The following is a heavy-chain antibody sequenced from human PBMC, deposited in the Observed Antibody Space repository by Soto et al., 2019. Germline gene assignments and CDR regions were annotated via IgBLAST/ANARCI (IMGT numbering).Heavy chain of an antibody. CDR3: ARESGSILYHAFDI. V-gene: IGHV1-69*13. CDR1: GGTFSSYA. CDR2: IIPIFGTA. Sequence: GAAVKCSFKASGGTFSSYAISWVRQAPGQGLEWMGGIIPIFGTANYAQKFQGRVTITADESTSTAYMELSSLRSEDTAVYYCARESGSILYHAFDIWGQRTMVTVSS. D-gene: IGHD2-2*02. J-gene: IGHJ3*02.